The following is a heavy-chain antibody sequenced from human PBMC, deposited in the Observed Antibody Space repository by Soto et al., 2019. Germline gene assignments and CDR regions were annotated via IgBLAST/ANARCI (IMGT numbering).Heavy chain of an antibody. J-gene: IGHJ6*02. V-gene: IGHV4-31*03. CDR3: ARGGRRSPAMDV. Sequence: QVQLQESGPGLVRPSQTLSLTCTVSGGSISSGGYYWSWFRQHPGKGLEWIGYIYYSGSTYYNPSLKSRVTISVDTSKNQFSLKLSSVTAADTAAYYCARGGRRSPAMDVWGQGTTVTVSS. CDR1: GGSISSGGYY. CDR2: IYYSGST.